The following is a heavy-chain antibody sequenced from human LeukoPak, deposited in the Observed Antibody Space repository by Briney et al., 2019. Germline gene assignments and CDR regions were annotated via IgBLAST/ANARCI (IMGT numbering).Heavy chain of an antibody. V-gene: IGHV3-30-3*01. Sequence: GGSLRLSCAASGFTFSSYAMHWVRQAPGKGLEWVAVISYDGSNKYYADSVKGRFTISRDNSKNTLYLQMNSLRAEDTAVYYCAREGLYGSGSYYSDGGQGTLVTVSS. CDR3: AREGLYGSGSYYSD. J-gene: IGHJ4*02. CDR2: ISYDGSNK. CDR1: GFTFSSYA. D-gene: IGHD3-10*01.